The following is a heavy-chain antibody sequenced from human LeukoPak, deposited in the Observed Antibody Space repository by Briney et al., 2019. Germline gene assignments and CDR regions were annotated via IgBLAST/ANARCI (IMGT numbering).Heavy chain of an antibody. D-gene: IGHD7-27*01. CDR2: INWNGGST. V-gene: IGHV3-20*04. Sequence: GGSLRLSCAASGFTFDDYGMSWVRQAPGKGLEWVSGINWNGGSTGYADSVKGRFTISRDNAKNSLYLQMNSVRAEDTALYYCASVTGDGYYFDYWGQGTLVTVSS. CDR3: ASVTGDGYYFDY. CDR1: GFTFDDYG. J-gene: IGHJ4*02.